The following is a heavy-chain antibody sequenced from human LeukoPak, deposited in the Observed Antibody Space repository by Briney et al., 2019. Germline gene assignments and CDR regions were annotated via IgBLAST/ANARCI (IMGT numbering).Heavy chain of an antibody. CDR2: ISYDGSHK. J-gene: IGHJ4*02. Sequence: GGSLRLSCSGSGFTFSSFAMHWVRQAPGKGLEWVAVISYDGSHKYYADSVKGRFTISRDNSKNTLYVQMNSLRTEDTAMYYCARGTGTRVAPYYFDHWGQGTLVTVSS. CDR1: GFTFSSFA. CDR3: ARGTGTRVAPYYFDH. D-gene: IGHD1-1*01. V-gene: IGHV3-30-3*01.